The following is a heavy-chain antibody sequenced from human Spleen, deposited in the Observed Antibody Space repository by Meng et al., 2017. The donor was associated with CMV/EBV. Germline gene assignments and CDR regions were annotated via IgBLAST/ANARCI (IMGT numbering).Heavy chain of an antibody. D-gene: IGHD2-2*01. CDR2: IIPIFGTA. Sequence: SVKVSCKASGGTFSSYAISWVRQAPGQGLEWMGGIIPIFGTANYAQKFQGRVTITADKSTSTAYMELSSLRSEDTAVYYCASGEPSRLCSSTSCYSGSGFPYYGMDVWGQGTTVTVSS. J-gene: IGHJ6*02. CDR1: GGTFSSYA. CDR3: ASGEPSRLCSSTSCYSGSGFPYYGMDV. V-gene: IGHV1-69*06.